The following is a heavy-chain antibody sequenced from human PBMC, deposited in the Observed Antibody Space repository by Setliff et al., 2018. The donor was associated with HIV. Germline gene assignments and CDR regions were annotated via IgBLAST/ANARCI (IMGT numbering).Heavy chain of an antibody. CDR1: GGSISSYF. J-gene: IGHJ4*02. CDR3: ARLGRSSTGPL. Sequence: PSETLSLTCTVSGGSISSYFWSWIRQSPGKGLEWIAFIFYTGNTKYNPSLRSRVSMSVDTSNNQFSLNLTSVTAADTAVYYCARLGRSSTGPLWGQGTPVTVSS. V-gene: IGHV4-59*08. D-gene: IGHD2-2*01. CDR2: IFYTGNT.